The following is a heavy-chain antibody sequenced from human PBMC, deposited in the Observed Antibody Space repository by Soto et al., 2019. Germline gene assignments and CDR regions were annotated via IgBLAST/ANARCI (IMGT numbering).Heavy chain of an antibody. Sequence: PSETLSLTCAVSSGSISSSNWWSWVRQPPGKGLEWIGEIYHSGSTSFNPSLKGRVAISVDTSKKQFSLKVSSVTAADTAVYYCARDGDTSGYYYFDYWGQGTLVTVSS. CDR1: SGSISSSNW. D-gene: IGHD3-22*01. CDR3: ARDGDTSGYYYFDY. V-gene: IGHV4-4*02. CDR2: IYHSGST. J-gene: IGHJ4*02.